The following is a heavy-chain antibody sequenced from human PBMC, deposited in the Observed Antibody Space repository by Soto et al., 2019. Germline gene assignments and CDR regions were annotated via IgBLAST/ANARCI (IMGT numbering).Heavy chain of an antibody. D-gene: IGHD3-22*01. CDR2: IDPSDSYA. J-gene: IGHJ5*02. CDR3: ARHKAFYYDSSGA. Sequence: PGEPLKISCKGSVYSFARDWISWVRQMPAKGLEWMGRIDPSDSYANYSPSFQGHVTFSADKSISTAYLQWSSLRASDTAMYYCARHKAFYYDSSGAWGQGTMVTVS. V-gene: IGHV5-10-1*01. CDR1: VYSFARDW.